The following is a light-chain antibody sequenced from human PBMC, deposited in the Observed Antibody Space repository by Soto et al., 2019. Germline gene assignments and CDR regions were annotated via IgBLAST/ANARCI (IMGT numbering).Light chain of an antibody. Sequence: QAVLTQPASVSGSPGQSITISCVGTSGDIGDYNYVSWYQQHPGKVPKVIIYDVSNRPSGASYRFSGTKSGNTASLTFSGLQSEDEADYYCCSYTRSGTLIFGTGTKVTVL. V-gene: IGLV2-14*01. CDR1: SGDIGDYNY. CDR3: CSYTRSGTLI. CDR2: DVS. J-gene: IGLJ1*01.